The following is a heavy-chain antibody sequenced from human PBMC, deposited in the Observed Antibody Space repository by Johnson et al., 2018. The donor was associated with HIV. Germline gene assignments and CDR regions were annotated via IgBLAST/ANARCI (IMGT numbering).Heavy chain of an antibody. CDR2: ISYDGSSK. J-gene: IGHJ3*02. CDR3: ARERRGYGGNDALDI. CDR1: GFTFSSYA. Sequence: QVQLVESGGGLFQPGGSLRLSCAASGFTFSSYAMHWVRQAPGKGLEWVAVISYDGSSKYYADSVKVRFTVSRDNSKNTLYLQMKSLRPEDTAVYYCARERRGYGGNDALDIWGQGTMVTVSS. D-gene: IGHD4-23*01. V-gene: IGHV3-30*04.